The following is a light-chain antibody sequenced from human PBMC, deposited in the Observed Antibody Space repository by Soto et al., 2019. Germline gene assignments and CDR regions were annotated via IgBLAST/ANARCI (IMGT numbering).Light chain of an antibody. CDR3: QQYYSTPLT. V-gene: IGKV4-1*01. J-gene: IGKJ4*01. CDR2: WAS. CDR1: QSVLYTSSNENH. Sequence: DIVMTQSPDSLAQSLGERATINCKSSQSVLYTSSNENHLAWYQQKPGQPPKLLIYWASTRESGVPDRFSGSGSGTDFTLTISSLQAEDVAVYYCQQYYSTPLTFGGGTKVDI.